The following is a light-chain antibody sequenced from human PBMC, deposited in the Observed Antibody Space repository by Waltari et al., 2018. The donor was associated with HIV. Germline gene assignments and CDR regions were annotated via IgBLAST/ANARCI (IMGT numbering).Light chain of an antibody. J-gene: IGLJ3*02. CDR2: RNN. CDR3: AAWDDSLNGHWV. Sequence: QSVLTQPPSASGTPGQRVTIPCSGGSSNIGSNFVILYQQLPGTAPKLLMYRNNQRPSGVPDRFSGSKSGTSASLAISGLQSEDEADYYCAAWDDSLNGHWVFGGGTKVTVL. CDR1: SSNIGSNF. V-gene: IGLV1-44*01.